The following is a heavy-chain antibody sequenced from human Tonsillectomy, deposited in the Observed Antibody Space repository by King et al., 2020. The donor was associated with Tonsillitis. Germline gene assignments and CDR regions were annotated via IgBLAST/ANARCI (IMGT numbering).Heavy chain of an antibody. CDR1: GFTFSSYS. CDR3: ARDPYGLRAGAGAFDI. Sequence: VQLVESGGGLVKPGGSLRLSCAASGFTFSSYSMNWVRQAPGKGLEWVSSISSSSSYIYYADSVKGRFTISRDNAKNSLYLQMNSLRAEDTAVYYCARDPYGLRAGAGAFDIWGQGTMVTVSS. V-gene: IGHV3-21*01. D-gene: IGHD3-10*01. J-gene: IGHJ3*02. CDR2: ISSSSSYI.